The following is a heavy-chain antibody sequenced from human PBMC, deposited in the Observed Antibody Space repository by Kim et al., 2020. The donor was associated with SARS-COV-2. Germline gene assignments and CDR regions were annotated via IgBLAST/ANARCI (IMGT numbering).Heavy chain of an antibody. CDR1: GGTFSSYA. CDR3: ARARYYYGSGEGNYWFDP. V-gene: IGHV1-69*04. J-gene: IGHJ5*02. CDR2: IIPILGIA. Sequence: SVKVSCKASGGTFSSYAISWVRQAPGQGLEWMGRIIPILGIANYAQKFQGRVTITADKSTSTAYMELSSLRSEDTAVHYCARARYYYGSGEGNYWFDPWGQGTLVTVSS. D-gene: IGHD3-10*01.